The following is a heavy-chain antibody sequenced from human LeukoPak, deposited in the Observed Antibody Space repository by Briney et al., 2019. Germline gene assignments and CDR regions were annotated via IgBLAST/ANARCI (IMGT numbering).Heavy chain of an antibody. CDR1: GFTFSIYA. Sequence: GGSLRLSCEASGFTFSIYAMSWVRQAPGKGLEWLSIMSGAGGRIEYADSVKGRFTISRDNSKNTLYLQMNSLRAEDTAVYYCAKKGGIVVVPAAILEDYWGQGTLVTVSS. D-gene: IGHD2-2*02. CDR2: MSGAGGRI. V-gene: IGHV3-23*01. CDR3: AKKGGIVVVPAAILEDY. J-gene: IGHJ4*02.